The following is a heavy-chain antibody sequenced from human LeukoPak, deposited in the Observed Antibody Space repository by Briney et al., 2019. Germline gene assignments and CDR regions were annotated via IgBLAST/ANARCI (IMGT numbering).Heavy chain of an antibody. J-gene: IGHJ3*02. CDR3: VKDLIAVAGSNAFDI. CDR2: ISSNGGST. D-gene: IGHD6-19*01. Sequence: KPGGSLILSCSASGFTFSSYAMHWVRQAPGKGLEYVSAISSNGGSTYYADSVKGRFTISRDNSKNTLYLQMSSLRAEDTAVYYCVKDLIAVAGSNAFDIWGQGTMVTVSS. CDR1: GFTFSSYA. V-gene: IGHV3-64D*06.